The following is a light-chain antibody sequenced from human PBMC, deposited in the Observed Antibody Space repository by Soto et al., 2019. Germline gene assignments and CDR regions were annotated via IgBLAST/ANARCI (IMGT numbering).Light chain of an antibody. CDR2: ENN. Sequence: QSVLTQPPSVSAAPGQTVTISCSGSSSNIGNNYVSWYQQLPGTAPKLLIYENNKRPSGIPDRCSASKSGTSATLGITGLQTGDEADYYCGTWDSSLSAYVFGTGTKVTVL. CDR1: SSNIGNNY. CDR3: GTWDSSLSAYV. J-gene: IGLJ1*01. V-gene: IGLV1-51*02.